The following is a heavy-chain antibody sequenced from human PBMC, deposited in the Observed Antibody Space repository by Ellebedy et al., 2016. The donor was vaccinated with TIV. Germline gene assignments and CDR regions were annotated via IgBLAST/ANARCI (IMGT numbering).Heavy chain of an antibody. CDR3: AREDLEAGSFFDY. CDR2: INLDGSEQ. J-gene: IGHJ4*02. V-gene: IGHV3-7*03. D-gene: IGHD1-26*01. Sequence: PGGSLRLSCAASGFTFTSYWMTWVRQAPGKGLEWVANINLDGSEQFYLDSVKGRFTISRDNAKNSVYLQMNSLRAEDTAVYYCAREDLEAGSFFDYWGQGTLVTVSS. CDR1: GFTFTSYW.